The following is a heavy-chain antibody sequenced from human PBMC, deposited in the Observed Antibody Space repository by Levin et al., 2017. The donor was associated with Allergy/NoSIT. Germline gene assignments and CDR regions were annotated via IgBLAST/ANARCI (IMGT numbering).Heavy chain of an antibody. V-gene: IGHV3-30-3*01. Sequence: SCAASGFTFSSYAMHWVRQAPGKGLEWVAVISYDGSNKYYADSVKGRFTISRDNSKNTLYLQMNSLRAEDTAVYYCARDEYSYGRSYYFDYWGQGTLVTVSS. D-gene: IGHD5-18*01. CDR1: GFTFSSYA. J-gene: IGHJ4*02. CDR3: ARDEYSYGRSYYFDY. CDR2: ISYDGSNK.